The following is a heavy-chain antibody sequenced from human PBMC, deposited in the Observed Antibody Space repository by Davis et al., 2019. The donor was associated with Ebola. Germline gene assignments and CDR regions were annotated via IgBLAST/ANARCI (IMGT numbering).Heavy chain of an antibody. Sequence: GESLKISCAASGFTFSSYAMSWVRQAPGKGLEWVSAISGSGGSTYYADSVKGRFTISRDNSKNTLYLQMNSLRAEDTAVYYCAREIAAFLLDVWGQGTTVTVSS. CDR3: AREIAAFLLDV. J-gene: IGHJ6*02. CDR1: GFTFSSYA. CDR2: ISGSGGST. D-gene: IGHD6-13*01. V-gene: IGHV3-23*01.